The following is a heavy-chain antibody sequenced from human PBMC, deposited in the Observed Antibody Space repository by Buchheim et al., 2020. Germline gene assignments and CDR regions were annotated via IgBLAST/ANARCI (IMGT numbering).Heavy chain of an antibody. V-gene: IGHV1-8*01. CDR1: GYTFTSYD. J-gene: IGHJ4*02. Sequence: QVQLVQSGAEVKKPGASVKVSCKASGYTFTSYDINWVRQATGQGLEWMGWMNPNSGNTGYAQKFQGRVTMTRNTSISTAYMELSSLRSEDTAVYYCARASRGRIFRVVIMNWYTFDYWGQGTL. CDR3: ARASRGRIFRVVIMNWYTFDY. D-gene: IGHD3-3*01. CDR2: MNPNSGNT.